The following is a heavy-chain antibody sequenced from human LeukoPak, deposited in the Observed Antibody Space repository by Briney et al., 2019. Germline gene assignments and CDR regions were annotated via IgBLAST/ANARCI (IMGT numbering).Heavy chain of an antibody. V-gene: IGHV4-4*02. CDR3: ARDLSPSEVWAFPRGVGAFDI. D-gene: IGHD3-16*01. CDR2: IYHSGST. Sequence: PSETLSLTCTVSGGSISSSNWWSWVRQPPGKGLEWIGEIYHSGSTNYNPSLKSRVTISVDKSKNQFSLKLSSVTAADTAVYYCARDLSPSEVWAFPRGVGAFDIWGQGTMVTVSS. CDR1: GGSISSSNW. J-gene: IGHJ3*02.